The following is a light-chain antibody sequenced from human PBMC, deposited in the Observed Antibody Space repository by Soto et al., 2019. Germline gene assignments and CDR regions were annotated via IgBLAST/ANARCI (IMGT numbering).Light chain of an antibody. Sequence: DIQVTQSPPSLSASVGDRVTITCRASRDIDNSLAWYQQVPGKAPKLLIYAASTLQSGVPSRFRGSGSGTSFILTITSLQPEDVATYYCQKYNKAPWIFGQGTK. CDR3: QKYNKAPWI. CDR2: AAS. J-gene: IGKJ1*01. V-gene: IGKV1-27*01. CDR1: RDIDNS.